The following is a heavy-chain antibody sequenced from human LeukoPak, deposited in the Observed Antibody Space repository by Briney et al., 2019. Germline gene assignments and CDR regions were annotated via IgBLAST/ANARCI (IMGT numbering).Heavy chain of an antibody. D-gene: IGHD2-2*02. J-gene: IGHJ5*02. V-gene: IGHV4-59*01. CDR3: ARDSSAIADNWFDP. CDR1: GVSISSYY. CDR2: MYNSGIT. Sequence: SETLSLTCTVSGVSISSYYWSWIRQPPGRGLEWIGYMYNSGITNYNPSLKSRVTISVDTSKNQFSLRLRSVTAADTTVYYCARDSSAIADNWFDPWGQGTLVTVSS.